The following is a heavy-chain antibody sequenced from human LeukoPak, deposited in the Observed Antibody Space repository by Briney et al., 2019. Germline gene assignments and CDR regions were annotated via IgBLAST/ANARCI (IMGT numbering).Heavy chain of an antibody. CDR2: IIPIFGTA. CDR3: ARNAAAAGLNWFDP. D-gene: IGHD6-13*01. CDR1: GGTLSSYA. Sequence: SVKVSCKASGGTLSSYAISWVRQAPGQGLEWMGGIIPIFGTANYAQKFQGRVTITTDESTSTAYMELSSLRSEDTAVYYCARNAAAAGLNWFDPWGQGSLVTVSS. V-gene: IGHV1-69*05. J-gene: IGHJ5*02.